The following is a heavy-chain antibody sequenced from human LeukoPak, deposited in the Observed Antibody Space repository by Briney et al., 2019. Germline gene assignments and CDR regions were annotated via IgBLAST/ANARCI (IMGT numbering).Heavy chain of an antibody. J-gene: IGHJ4*02. CDR1: GFTFSIYA. CDR2: ISSSSSYI. Sequence: AGSLRLPCAASGFTFSIYAMNWVRQAPGKGLEWVSSISSSSSYIYYADSMKGRFTISRDDAKNSLYLQMSSLRAEDTAVYYCARGTDITATGSDFWGQGTLVTVSS. D-gene: IGHD6-13*01. V-gene: IGHV3-21*01. CDR3: ARGTDITATGSDF.